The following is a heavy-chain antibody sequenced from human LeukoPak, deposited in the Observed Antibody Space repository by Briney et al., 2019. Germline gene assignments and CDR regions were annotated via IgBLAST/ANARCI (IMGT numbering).Heavy chain of an antibody. J-gene: IGHJ6*02. CDR2: IYYSGST. V-gene: IGHV4-61*01. CDR3: ARDPRIAVEGNGMDV. Sequence: SETLSLTCTVSGGSISSGSYYWSWIRQPPGKGLEWIGYIYYSGSTNYNPSLKSRVTISVDTSKNQFSLKLSSVTAADTAVYYCARDPRIAVEGNGMDVWGQGTTVTVSS. D-gene: IGHD6-19*01. CDR1: GGSISSGSYY.